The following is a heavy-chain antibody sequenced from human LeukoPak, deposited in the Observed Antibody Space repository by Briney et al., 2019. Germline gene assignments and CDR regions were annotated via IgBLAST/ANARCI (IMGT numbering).Heavy chain of an antibody. CDR2: IRYDGSNK. V-gene: IGHV3-30*02. CDR1: GFTFSSYG. CDR3: AKDRWQQLVPLDY. J-gene: IGHJ4*02. Sequence: PGGSLRLSCAASGFTFSSYGMHWVRQAPGKGLEWVAFIRYDGSNKYYADSVKGRFTISRDNSKNTLYLQMNSLRAEDTAVYYCAKDRWQQLVPLDYWGQGTLVTVSS. D-gene: IGHD6-6*01.